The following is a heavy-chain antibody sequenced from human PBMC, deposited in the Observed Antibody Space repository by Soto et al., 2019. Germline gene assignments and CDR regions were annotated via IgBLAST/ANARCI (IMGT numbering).Heavy chain of an antibody. CDR3: TQGGYYYDSSGYLTVDYLYYAMDF. D-gene: IGHD3-22*01. Sequence: PGGSLRLSCTASGVTFGDSAMSWFRQAPGKGLEWVGFIRSKAYGGTTEYAASVKGRFTISRDDSKSIAYLQLNSLKTEDTAVYYCTQGGYYYDSSGYLTVDYLYYAMDFWGQGTKVTVSS. V-gene: IGHV3-49*03. J-gene: IGHJ6*02. CDR1: GVTFGDSA. CDR2: IRSKAYGGTT.